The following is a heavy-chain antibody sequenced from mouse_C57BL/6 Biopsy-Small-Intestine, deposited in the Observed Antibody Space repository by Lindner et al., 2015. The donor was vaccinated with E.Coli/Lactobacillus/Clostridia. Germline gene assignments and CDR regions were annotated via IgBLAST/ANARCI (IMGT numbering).Heavy chain of an antibody. CDR1: GYAFSSYW. J-gene: IGHJ2*01. V-gene: IGHV1-80*01. CDR3: ARSDYGSSGYFDY. Sequence: VQLQESGAELVKPGASVKISCKASGYAFSSYWMNWVKQRPGKGLEWIGQIYPGDGDTNYNGKFKGKATLSADKSSSTAYMQLSSLTSEDSAVYFCARSDYGSSGYFDYWGQGTTLTVSS. CDR2: IYPGDGDT. D-gene: IGHD1-1*01.